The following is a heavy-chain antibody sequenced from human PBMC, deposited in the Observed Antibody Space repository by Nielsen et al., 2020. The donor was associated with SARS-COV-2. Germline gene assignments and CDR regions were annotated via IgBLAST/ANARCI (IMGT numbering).Heavy chain of an antibody. CDR1: GFTFSSYS. Sequence: GESLKISCAASGFTFSSYSMNWVRQAPGKGLEWVANINEDGSVVNYVDSVKGRFTISRDNAKNSVYLQLNSLRAEDTAVYYCARDCGVSCHWFNPWGQGTLVTVSS. D-gene: IGHD2-2*01. V-gene: IGHV3-7*01. CDR2: INEDGSVV. J-gene: IGHJ5*02. CDR3: ARDCGVSCHWFNP.